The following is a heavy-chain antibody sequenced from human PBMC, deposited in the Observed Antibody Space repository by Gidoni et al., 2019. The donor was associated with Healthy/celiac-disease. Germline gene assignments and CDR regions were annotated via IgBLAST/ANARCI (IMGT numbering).Heavy chain of an antibody. J-gene: IGHJ5*02. V-gene: IGHV4-34*01. CDR2: INHSGST. CDR3: ARGFGYTPIRTRFDP. CDR1: GGSFRGYY. D-gene: IGHD1-1*01. Sequence: QVQLQQWGAGLLKPSETLSLTCAVYGGSFRGYYWSWIRQPPGKGLEWIGEINHSGSTNYNPSLKSRVTISVDTSKNQFSLKLSSVTAADTAVYYCARGFGYTPIRTRFDPWGQGTLVTVSS.